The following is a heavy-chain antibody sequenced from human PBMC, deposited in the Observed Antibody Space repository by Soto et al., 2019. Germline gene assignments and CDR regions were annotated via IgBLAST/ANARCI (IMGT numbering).Heavy chain of an antibody. D-gene: IGHD3-22*01. CDR3: AKVTPKVPHYDDSSGLFDY. CDR1: GFTFDDYS. V-gene: IGHV3-9*01. Sequence: GGSLRLSCAASGFTFDDYSMHWVRQAPGKGLEWVSGISWNSGSIGYADSVKGRFIISRDNAKNSLYLHMNSLRAEDTALYYCAKVTPKVPHYDDSSGLFDYWGQGTLVTISS. CDR2: ISWNSGSI. J-gene: IGHJ4*02.